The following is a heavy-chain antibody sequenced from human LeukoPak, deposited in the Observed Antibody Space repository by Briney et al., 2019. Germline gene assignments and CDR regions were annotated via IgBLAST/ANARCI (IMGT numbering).Heavy chain of an antibody. CDR2: INHSGST. Sequence: SETLSLTCAVYGGSFSGYYWSWIRQPPGKGLEWIGEINHSGSTNYNPSLKSRVTISVDTSKNQFSLKLSSVTAVDTAVYYCARGDYDILTGYYSWGQGTLVTVSS. V-gene: IGHV4-34*01. CDR1: GGSFSGYY. J-gene: IGHJ4*02. D-gene: IGHD3-9*01. CDR3: ARGDYDILTGYYS.